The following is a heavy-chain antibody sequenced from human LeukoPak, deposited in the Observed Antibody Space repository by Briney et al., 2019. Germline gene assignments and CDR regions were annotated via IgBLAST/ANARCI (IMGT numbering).Heavy chain of an antibody. D-gene: IGHD2-15*01. CDR1: GGSISSYY. V-gene: IGHV4-59*01. CDR3: ARANDIVVVVAATHDAFDI. Sequence: KPSETLSLTCTVSGGSISSYYWSWIRQPPGKGLEWIGYIYYSGSTNYNPSLKSRVTISVDTSKNQFSLKLCSVTAADTAVYYCARANDIVVVVAATHDAFDIWGQGTMVTVSS. J-gene: IGHJ3*02. CDR2: IYYSGST.